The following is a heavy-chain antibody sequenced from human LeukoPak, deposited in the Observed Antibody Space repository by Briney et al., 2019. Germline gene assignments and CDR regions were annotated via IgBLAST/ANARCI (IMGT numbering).Heavy chain of an antibody. J-gene: IGHJ1*01. CDR2: IYSGGST. D-gene: IGHD6-19*01. Sequence: GGSLRLSCAASGFTVSSNYMSWVRQAPGKGLEWVSVIYSGGSTYYADSVKGRFTISRDNSKNTLYLQMNSLRAEDTAVYYCARDRLAVAGTYFQHWGQGTLVTVSS. CDR1: GFTVSSNY. V-gene: IGHV3-66*01. CDR3: ARDRLAVAGTYFQH.